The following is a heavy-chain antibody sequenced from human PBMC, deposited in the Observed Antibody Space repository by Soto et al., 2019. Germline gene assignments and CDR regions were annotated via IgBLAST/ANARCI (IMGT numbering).Heavy chain of an antibody. CDR1: GFTFSDYY. CDR3: ARDHHRYSGYDYVDY. V-gene: IGHV3-11*05. D-gene: IGHD5-12*01. J-gene: IGHJ4*02. Sequence: QVQLVESGGGLVKPGGSLRLSCVASGFTFSDYYMSWIRQAPGKGLEWVSYISSSSSYTNYADSVKGRFTISRENAKNSLYLQMNSLRAEDTAVYYCARDHHRYSGYDYVDYWGQGTLVTVSS. CDR2: ISSSSSYT.